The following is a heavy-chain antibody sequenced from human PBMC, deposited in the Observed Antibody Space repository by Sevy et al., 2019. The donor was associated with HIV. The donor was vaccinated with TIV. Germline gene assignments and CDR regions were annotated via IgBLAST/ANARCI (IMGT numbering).Heavy chain of an antibody. J-gene: IGHJ3*02. CDR3: GRSKGEPLDGFDI. V-gene: IGHV4-39*01. Sequence: SETLSLTCTVSGASIRDSSYYWAWIRQPPGKGLEWIGNIYSYGETYYNSSLKSRVTISVDTSKNQFSLSLTSVTAADTANYFCGRSKGEPLDGFDIWGQGTMGTVSS. CDR1: GASIRDSSYY. CDR2: IYSYGET. D-gene: IGHD1-26*01.